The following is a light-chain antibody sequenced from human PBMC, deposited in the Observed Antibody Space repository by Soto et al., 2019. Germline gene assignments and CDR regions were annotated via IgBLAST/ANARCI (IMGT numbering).Light chain of an antibody. CDR1: SSNIGSNT. CDR3: VAWDDSLIGYVV. Sequence: QSALTQPPSASGTPGQRVTISCSGSSSNIGSNTVNWYQQLPGTAPKLVIYSNNQRPSGVPDRFSGSKSGTSASLAISGLQSEDEADYYCVAWDDSLIGYVVFGGGTKVTVL. J-gene: IGLJ2*01. V-gene: IGLV1-44*01. CDR2: SNN.